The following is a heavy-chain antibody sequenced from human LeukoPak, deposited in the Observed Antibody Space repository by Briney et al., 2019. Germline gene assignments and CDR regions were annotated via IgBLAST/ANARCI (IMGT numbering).Heavy chain of an antibody. D-gene: IGHD2-8*01. Sequence: GGSLRLSCAASGFTVSSNYMSWVRQAPGKELEWVSVIYSGGSTCYADSVKGRFTISRDNSKNTLYLQMNSLRAEDTAVYYCARDTNGDVGGFDYWGQGTLVTVSS. CDR2: IYSGGST. CDR3: ARDTNGDVGGFDY. CDR1: GFTVSSNY. V-gene: IGHV3-66*02. J-gene: IGHJ4*02.